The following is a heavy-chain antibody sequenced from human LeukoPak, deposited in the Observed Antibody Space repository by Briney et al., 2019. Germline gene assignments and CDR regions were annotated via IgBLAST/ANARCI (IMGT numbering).Heavy chain of an antibody. D-gene: IGHD4-17*01. CDR3: ARHPYDYGDYVGDY. J-gene: IGHJ4*02. V-gene: IGHV4-34*01. CDR2: INHSGST. CDR1: GGSFSGYY. Sequence: SETLSLTCAVYGGSFSGYYWSWIRQPPGKGLEWIGEINHSGSTNYNPSLKSRVTISVDTSKNQFSLKLSSVTAADTAVYYCARHPYDYGDYVGDYWGQGTLVTVSS.